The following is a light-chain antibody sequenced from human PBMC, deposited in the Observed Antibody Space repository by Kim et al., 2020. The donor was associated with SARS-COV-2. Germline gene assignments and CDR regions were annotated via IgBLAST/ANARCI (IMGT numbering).Light chain of an antibody. CDR3: QQYGSSPPIT. Sequence: PGERATLSCRASQSVSSSCLAWFQQKPGQAPRLLIYGASSRATGIPDRFSGSGSGTDFTLTISRLEPEDFAVYYCQQYGSSPPITFGQGTRLEIK. J-gene: IGKJ5*01. V-gene: IGKV3-20*01. CDR1: QSVSSSC. CDR2: GAS.